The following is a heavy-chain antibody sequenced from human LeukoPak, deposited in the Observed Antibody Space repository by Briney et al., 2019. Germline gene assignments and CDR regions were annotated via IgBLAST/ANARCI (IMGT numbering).Heavy chain of an antibody. V-gene: IGHV1-2*02. Sequence: ASVRVSCKASGYTFTGYYMHWVRQAPGQGLEWMGWINPNSGGTNYAQKFQGRVTMTRDTSISTAYMELSRLRSDDTAVYYCARGWGVVRYYYYYYMDVWGKGTTVTVSS. CDR1: GYTFTGYY. J-gene: IGHJ6*03. D-gene: IGHD3-3*01. CDR2: INPNSGGT. CDR3: ARGWGVVRYYYYYYMDV.